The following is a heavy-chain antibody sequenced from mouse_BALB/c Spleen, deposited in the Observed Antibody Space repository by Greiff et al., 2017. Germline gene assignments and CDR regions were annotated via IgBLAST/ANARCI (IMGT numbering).Heavy chain of an antibody. Sequence: QVQLQQPGAELVRPGASVKLSCKASGYTFTSYWMHWIKQRPGQGLEWIGTIHPYDSETHYNQKFKDKATLTVDKSSSTAYMQLSSLTSEDTAVYYCTNTTVVAGDYAMDYWGQGTSVTVSS. J-gene: IGHJ4*01. CDR2: IHPYDSET. CDR3: TNTTVVAGDYAMDY. D-gene: IGHD1-1*01. CDR1: GYTFTSYW. V-gene: IGHV1-74*01.